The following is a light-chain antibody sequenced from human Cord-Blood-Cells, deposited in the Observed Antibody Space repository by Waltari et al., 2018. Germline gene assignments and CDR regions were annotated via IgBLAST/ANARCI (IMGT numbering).Light chain of an antibody. CDR2: DVS. CDR1: SSDVGGYNS. CDR3: SSYTSSSTLV. J-gene: IGLJ2*01. V-gene: IGLV2-14*01. Sequence: QSALTQPASVSGSPGQSITISCPGTSSDVGGYNSVPWYQQHPGKAPKLMIYDVSNRPSGVSNRFSGSKSGNTASLTISGLQAEDEADYYCSSYTSSSTLVFGGGTKLTVL.